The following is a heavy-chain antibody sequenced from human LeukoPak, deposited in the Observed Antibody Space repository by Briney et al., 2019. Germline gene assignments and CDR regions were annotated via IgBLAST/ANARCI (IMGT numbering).Heavy chain of an antibody. J-gene: IGHJ4*02. CDR2: INHSGGT. Sequence: SETLSLTCAVYGGSFSGYYWSWIRQPPGKGLEWIGEINHSGGTSYNPSLKSRVTISVDTSKNQFSLKLSSVTAADTAVYFCARDTTPYSSGWYDYWGQGTLVTVSS. V-gene: IGHV4-34*01. CDR3: ARDTTPYSSGWYDY. CDR1: GGSFSGYY. D-gene: IGHD6-19*01.